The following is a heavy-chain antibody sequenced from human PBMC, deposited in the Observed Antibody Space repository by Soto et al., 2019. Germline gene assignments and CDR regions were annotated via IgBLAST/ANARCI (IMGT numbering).Heavy chain of an antibody. CDR1: GGSINSSSYF. CDR2: IYYSGST. CDR3: ARHYSSGSRNWFDP. V-gene: IGHV4-39*01. Sequence: KPSETLSLTCSVSGGSINSSSYFWGWVRQPPGKGLEWIGSIYYSGSTYYNPSLRSRVTISVGTSKNQFSLKLSSVTAADTAVFYCARHYSSGSRNWFDPWGQGTLVTVSS. J-gene: IGHJ5*02. D-gene: IGHD6-19*01.